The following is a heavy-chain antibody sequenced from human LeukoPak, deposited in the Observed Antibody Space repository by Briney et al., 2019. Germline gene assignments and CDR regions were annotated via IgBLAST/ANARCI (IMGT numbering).Heavy chain of an antibody. CDR1: GYTFSGYA. V-gene: IGHV1-3*01. J-gene: IGHJ4*02. CDR2: INAGNGHT. D-gene: IGHD5-24*01. CDR3: ARGIWSATRVDYYLDN. Sequence: ASVKASCKASGYTFSGYAIHWVRQAPGQRFEWMGWINAGNGHTKYSQNFQGRVTITRDSSANIVYMDVSSLTSEDTAVYYCARGIWSATRVDYYLDNWGRGTLVTVSS.